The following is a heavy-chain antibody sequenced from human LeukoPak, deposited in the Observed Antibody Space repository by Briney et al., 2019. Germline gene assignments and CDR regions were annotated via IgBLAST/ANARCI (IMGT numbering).Heavy chain of an antibody. CDR2: ITPMYGTS. V-gene: IGHV1-69*06. Sequence: SVKVSCKTNGGTFSDYTIHWVRQAPGQGLDWMGGITPMYGTSNYAQKVQGRLTIAADKSTNTVHMDLSSLRSEDTAIYYCARDNAGLYDAFDLWGLGTLVTVSS. CDR3: ARDNAGLYDAFDL. J-gene: IGHJ4*02. CDR1: GGTFSDYT. D-gene: IGHD5/OR15-5a*01.